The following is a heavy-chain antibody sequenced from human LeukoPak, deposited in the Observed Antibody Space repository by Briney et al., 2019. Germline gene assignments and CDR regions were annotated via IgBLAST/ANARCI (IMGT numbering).Heavy chain of an antibody. V-gene: IGHV4-34*01. J-gene: IGHJ4*02. CDR2: INHSGST. Sequence: SETLSFTCAVYGGSFSGYYWSWIRQPPGKGLEWIGEINHSGSTNYNPSLKSRVTISVDTSKNQFSLKLSSVTAADTAVYYCATPYCSSTSCYQYYFDYWGQGTLVTVSS. CDR1: GGSFSGYY. D-gene: IGHD2-2*01. CDR3: ATPYCSSTSCYQYYFDY.